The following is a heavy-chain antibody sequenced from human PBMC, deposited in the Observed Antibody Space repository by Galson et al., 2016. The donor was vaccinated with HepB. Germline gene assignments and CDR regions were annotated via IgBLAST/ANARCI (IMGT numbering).Heavy chain of an antibody. V-gene: IGHV5-51*01. Sequence: QSGAEVKKPGESLKISCKGSGYSFTSYWIAWVRQMPGKGLEWMGIIYPGDSETRYSPPFQGQVTISADKSISTAYLQWSRLKASDTAMYYCARHLNYYDSTGYYDGDYWGQGTLVTVSS. J-gene: IGHJ4*02. CDR1: GYSFTSYW. CDR3: ARHLNYYDSTGYYDGDY. D-gene: IGHD3-22*01. CDR2: IYPGDSET.